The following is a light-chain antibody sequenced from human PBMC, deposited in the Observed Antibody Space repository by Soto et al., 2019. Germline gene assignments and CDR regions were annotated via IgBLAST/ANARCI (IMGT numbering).Light chain of an antibody. CDR1: QSISSW. CDR2: DAS. V-gene: IGKV1-5*01. Sequence: DIQMTQSASTLPASVGDRVTITCRASQSISSWLAWYQQKPGKAPKLLIYDASSLESGVPSRFSGSGSGTEFTLTISSLQPDDFATYYCQQYNSYWTFGQGTKVDI. CDR3: QQYNSYWT. J-gene: IGKJ1*01.